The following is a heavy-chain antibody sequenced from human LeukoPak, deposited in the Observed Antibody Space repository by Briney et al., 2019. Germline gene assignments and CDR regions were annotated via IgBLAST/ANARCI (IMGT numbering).Heavy chain of an antibody. CDR3: ARPEGYYSDSSGTPFDY. Sequence: SVKVSCKASGGTFRSDAISWVRQAPGQGLEWLGRITPILGIANYAQKFQGRVTITADKSTSTAYMELSSLRSEDTAVYYCARPEGYYSDSSGTPFDYWRQGTLVTVSS. CDR2: ITPILGIA. CDR1: GGTFRSDA. V-gene: IGHV1-69*04. D-gene: IGHD3-22*01. J-gene: IGHJ4*02.